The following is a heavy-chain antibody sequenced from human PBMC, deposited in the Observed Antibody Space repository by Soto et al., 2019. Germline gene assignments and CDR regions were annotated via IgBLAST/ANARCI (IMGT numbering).Heavy chain of an antibody. J-gene: IGHJ4*02. CDR1: GFSFSDYA. V-gene: IGHV3-48*01. Sequence: GGSLRLSCAASGFSFSDYAMNWLRQAPGRGLEWVSYISSTATTTYYAESMKGRFTISRDNAKNSLYLQMNSLTADDTAVYYCARDSSSWYYWGQGAQVTVSS. CDR2: ISSTATTT. D-gene: IGHD6-13*01. CDR3: ARDSSSWYY.